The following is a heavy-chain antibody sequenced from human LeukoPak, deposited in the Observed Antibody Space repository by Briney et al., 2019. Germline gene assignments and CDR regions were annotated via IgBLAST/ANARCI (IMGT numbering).Heavy chain of an antibody. Sequence: GGSLRLSCAASGFTFSTYAMSWVRQAPGKGLEWVSAISGSGGSTDYADSVRGRFIISRDNSKNTMYLQMSSLRAEDTAIYYCAKSSNEWELNSFDSWGQGTLVPVSS. CDR2: ISGSGGST. V-gene: IGHV3-23*01. CDR3: AKSSNEWELNSFDS. J-gene: IGHJ4*02. D-gene: IGHD1-26*01. CDR1: GFTFSTYA.